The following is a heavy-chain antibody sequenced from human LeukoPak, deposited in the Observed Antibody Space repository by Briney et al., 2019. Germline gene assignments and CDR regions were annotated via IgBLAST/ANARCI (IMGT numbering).Heavy chain of an antibody. V-gene: IGHV4-30-2*01. Sequence: SETLSLTCAVSGGSISSGAYSWSWIRQPPGKGLEWIGNIYPSGSTYYNPSLKSRVTISVDRSKNQFSLKLASVTAADTAVYYCASKIDAFDIWGQGTMVIVSS. CDR2: IYPSGST. CDR3: ASKIDAFDI. J-gene: IGHJ3*02. CDR1: GGSISSGAYS.